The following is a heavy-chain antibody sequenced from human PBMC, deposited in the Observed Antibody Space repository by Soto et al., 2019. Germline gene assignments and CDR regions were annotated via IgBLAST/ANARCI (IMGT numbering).Heavy chain of an antibody. V-gene: IGHV4-30-4*01. J-gene: IGHJ5*02. Sequence: PSETLSLTCTVSGGSISSGDYYWSWIRQPPGKGLEWIGYIYYSGSTYYNPSLKSRVTISVDTSKNQFSLKLSSVTAADTAVYYCARARQVLEWSPQWNWFDPWGQGTLVTVSS. CDR3: ARARQVLEWSPQWNWFDP. CDR1: GGSISSGDYY. CDR2: IYYSGST. D-gene: IGHD3-3*01.